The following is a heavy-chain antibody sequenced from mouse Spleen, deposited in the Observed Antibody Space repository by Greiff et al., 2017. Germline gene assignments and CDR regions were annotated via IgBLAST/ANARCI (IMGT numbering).Heavy chain of an antibody. J-gene: IGHJ3*01. Sequence: EVQLVESGGGLVQSGRSLRLSCATSGFTFSDFYMEWVRQAPGKGLEWIAASRNKANDYTTEYSASVKGRFIVSRDTSQSILYLQMNALRAEDTAIYYCARDADDYDDGSPFAYWGQGTLVTVSA. V-gene: IGHV7-1*01. CDR3: ARDADDYDDGSPFAY. CDR1: GFTFSDFY. CDR2: SRNKANDYTT. D-gene: IGHD2-4*01.